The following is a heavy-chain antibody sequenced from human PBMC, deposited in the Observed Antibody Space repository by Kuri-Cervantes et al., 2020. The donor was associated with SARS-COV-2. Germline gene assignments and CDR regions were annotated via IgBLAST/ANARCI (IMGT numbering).Heavy chain of an antibody. Sequence: SETLSLTCTVSGGSISSGSFYWGWIRQPPGKGLEWIGNVYYNGITYYNPSLESRVSVSVDTSKNQFSLKLNSVTAADTAVYYCARGVGAAVAGTLITIYYYYGMDVWGQGTTVTVSS. D-gene: IGHD6-19*01. CDR2: VYYNGIT. J-gene: IGHJ6*02. V-gene: IGHV4-39*01. CDR3: ARGVGAAVAGTLITIYYYYGMDV. CDR1: GGSISSGSFY.